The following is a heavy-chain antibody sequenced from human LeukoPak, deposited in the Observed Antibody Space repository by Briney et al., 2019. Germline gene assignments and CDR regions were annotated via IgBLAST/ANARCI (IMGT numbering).Heavy chain of an antibody. Sequence: SQTLSLTCTVSGGSISSGSYYWSWIRQPAGEGLEWIGRIYTSGSTNYNPSLKSRVTISVDTSKNQFSLKLSSVTAADTAVYYCARGCYYDSSARPSDHFDYWGQGTLVTVSS. V-gene: IGHV4-61*02. CDR2: IYTSGST. CDR3: ARGCYYDSSARPSDHFDY. J-gene: IGHJ4*02. CDR1: GGSISSGSYY. D-gene: IGHD3-22*01.